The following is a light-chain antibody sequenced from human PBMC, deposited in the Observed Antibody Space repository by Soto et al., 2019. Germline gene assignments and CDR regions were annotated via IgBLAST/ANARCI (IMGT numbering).Light chain of an antibody. CDR2: GAS. V-gene: IGKV1-9*01. J-gene: IGKJ3*01. CDR3: QQRNTFPIP. CDR1: QGIANF. Sequence: IPLTQSPSSLSASVGDRVTISCRASQGIANFLAWYQQKPGKAPKLLIYGASTLQSGVPSRFSGSGSGTDFTLTISSVQPEDCATYECQQRNTFPIPFGPGTKVDIK.